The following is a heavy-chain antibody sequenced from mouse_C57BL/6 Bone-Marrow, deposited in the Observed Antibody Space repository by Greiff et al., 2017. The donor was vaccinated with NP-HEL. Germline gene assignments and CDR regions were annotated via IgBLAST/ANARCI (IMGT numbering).Heavy chain of an antibody. Sequence: EVNVVESGGDLVKPGGSLKLSCAASGFTFSSYGMSWVRQTPDKRLEWVATISSGGSYTYYPDSVKGRFTISRDNAKNTLYLQMSSLKSEDTAMYYCARHGYDAMDYWGQGTSVTVSS. J-gene: IGHJ4*01. V-gene: IGHV5-6*01. CDR2: ISSGGSYT. CDR1: GFTFSSYG. CDR3: ARHGYDAMDY.